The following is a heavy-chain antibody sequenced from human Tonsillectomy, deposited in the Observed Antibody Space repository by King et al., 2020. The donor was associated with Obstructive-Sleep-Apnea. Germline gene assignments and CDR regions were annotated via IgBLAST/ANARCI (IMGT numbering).Heavy chain of an antibody. D-gene: IGHD6-19*01. CDR1: GYTFTSYD. V-gene: IGHV1-8*01. Sequence: QLVQSGAEVKKPGASVKVSCKASGYTFTSYDINWVRQATGQGLEWMGWMNPNSGNTGYAQKFQGRVTMTRNTSISTAYMELSSLRSEDTAVYYCASLSGRYGSGWYYYYGMDVWGQGTTVTVSS. J-gene: IGHJ6*02. CDR3: ASLSGRYGSGWYYYYGMDV. CDR2: MNPNSGNT.